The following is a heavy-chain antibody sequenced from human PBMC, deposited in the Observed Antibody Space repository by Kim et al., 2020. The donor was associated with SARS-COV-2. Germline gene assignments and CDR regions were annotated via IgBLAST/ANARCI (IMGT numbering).Heavy chain of an antibody. J-gene: IGHJ4*02. D-gene: IGHD7-27*01. CDR3: ATTRDSGDSDY. V-gene: IGHV4-59*13. CDR2: VHQRGST. Sequence: RQPPEKRLCGIAYVHQRGSTNYNPSVKSRVTISIDTSKNQFSLKLSSVTAADTAVYYCATTRDSGDSDYWGQGTLVTVSS.